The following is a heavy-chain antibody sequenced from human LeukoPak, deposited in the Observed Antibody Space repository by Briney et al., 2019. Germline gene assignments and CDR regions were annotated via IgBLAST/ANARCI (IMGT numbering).Heavy chain of an antibody. D-gene: IGHD3-3*01. V-gene: IGHV4-59*13. CDR2: VYYTGST. CDR3: ARYMRDSGTYDFDY. Sequence: SETLSLTCSVSGASISGYYWSWIRQTPGKGLEWIGYVYYTGSTNYNPSLQSRVTITVDTSNNQFSLNLRSVTAADTAVYYCARYMRDSGTYDFDYWGQGTLVTVSS. CDR1: GASISGYY. J-gene: IGHJ4*02.